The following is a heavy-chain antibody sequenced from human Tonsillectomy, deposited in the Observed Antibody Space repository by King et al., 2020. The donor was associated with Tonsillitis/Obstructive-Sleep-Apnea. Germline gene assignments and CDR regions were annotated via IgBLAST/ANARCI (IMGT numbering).Heavy chain of an antibody. CDR1: GYTFTSYD. CDR3: ARGRGGRCVVLATQYYLDY. CDR2: MNPNSGNT. J-gene: IGHJ4*02. D-gene: IGHD5-24*01. V-gene: IGHV1-8*01. Sequence: VQLVQSGAEVKKPGASVKVSCKASGYTFTSYDINWVRQATGQGLEWMGWMNPNSGNTGYAQKFQGRVTMTRNTSISTAYMELSSLRSADTAVYYCARGRGGRCVVLATQYYLDYWGQGTLVTVSS.